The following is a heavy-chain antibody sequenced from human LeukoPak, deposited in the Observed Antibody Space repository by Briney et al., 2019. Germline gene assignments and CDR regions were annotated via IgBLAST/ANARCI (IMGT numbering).Heavy chain of an antibody. V-gene: IGHV1-2*04. J-gene: IGHJ5*02. CDR3: ARGGCSGGSCYGGFWFDP. Sequence: ASVKVSCKASGYTFTGYYMHRVRQAPGQGLEWMGWINPNSGGTNYAQKFQGWVTMTRDTSISTAYMELSRLRSDDTAVYYCARGGCSGGSCYGGFWFDPWGQGTLVTVSS. CDR1: GYTFTGYY. CDR2: INPNSGGT. D-gene: IGHD2-15*01.